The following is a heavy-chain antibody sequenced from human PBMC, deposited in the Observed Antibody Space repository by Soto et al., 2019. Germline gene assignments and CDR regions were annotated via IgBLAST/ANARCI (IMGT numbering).Heavy chain of an antibody. Sequence: GGSLRLSCAASGFTFSDYYMSWIRQAPGKGLEWVSYISSSSSYTNYADSVKGRVTISRDNAKNSLYLQMNSLRAEDTAVYYCARGERQFDYLSNELHGMDVWGQGTTVTVSS. CDR2: ISSSSSYT. V-gene: IGHV3-11*06. J-gene: IGHJ6*02. CDR3: ARGERQFDYLSNELHGMDV. CDR1: GFTFSDYY. D-gene: IGHD3-9*01.